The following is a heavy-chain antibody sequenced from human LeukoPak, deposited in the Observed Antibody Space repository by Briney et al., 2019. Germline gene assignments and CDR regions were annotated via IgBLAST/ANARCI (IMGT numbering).Heavy chain of an antibody. CDR3: AKGRRGYSYAFDY. J-gene: IGHJ4*02. D-gene: IGHD5-18*01. V-gene: IGHV3-9*01. Sequence: PGRSLRLSCAASGFTFDDYAMHWVRQAPGKGLEWVSGISWNSGSIGYADSVKGRFTISRDNAKNSLYLQMNSLRGEDTALYYCAKGRRGYSYAFDYWGQGTLVTVSS. CDR1: GFTFDDYA. CDR2: ISWNSGSI.